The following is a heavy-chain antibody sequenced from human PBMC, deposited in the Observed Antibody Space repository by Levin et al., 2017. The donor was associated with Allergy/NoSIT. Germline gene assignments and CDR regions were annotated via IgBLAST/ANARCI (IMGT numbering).Heavy chain of an antibody. CDR2: IKSSTDGGTT. V-gene: IGHV3-15*01. CDR1: GITFSNAW. D-gene: IGHD6-13*01. Sequence: GGSLRLSCAASGITFSNAWMSWARQAPGKGLEWVGRIKSSTDGGTTEYASPVKGRFSISRDDSKNTLYLQMNSLKTEDTAVYFCTTYSSSWYYFDYWGQGTLVTVSS. CDR3: TTYSSSWYYFDY. J-gene: IGHJ4*02.